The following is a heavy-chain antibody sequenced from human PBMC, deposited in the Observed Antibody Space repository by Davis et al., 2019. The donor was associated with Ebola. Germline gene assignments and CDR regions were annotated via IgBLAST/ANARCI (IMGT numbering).Heavy chain of an antibody. CDR1: SSSFCCSS. J-gene: IGHJ6*02. CDR2: IIHIFGTA. V-gene: IGHV1-69*13. D-gene: IGHD1-26*01. CDR3: ARSDKWELLDYYGMDV. Sequence: SVKVSCNASSSSFCCSSFSWVRQAPGQGLEWMGGIIHIFGTANYAQQFQGRVTITADESTSTAYMELSSLRSEDTAVYYCARSDKWELLDYYGMDVWGQGTTVTVTS.